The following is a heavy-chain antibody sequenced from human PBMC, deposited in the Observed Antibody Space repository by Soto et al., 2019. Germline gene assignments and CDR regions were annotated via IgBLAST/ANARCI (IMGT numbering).Heavy chain of an antibody. D-gene: IGHD5-18*01. V-gene: IGHV4-59*01. CDR2: IYNSGST. CDR1: GRSIRSYF. Sequence: LPRTCTVSGRSIRSYFWSWIRHPPGQGLEWIRYIYNSGSTNYNPSLNSRVTISVDASKNLFYLKLSSVTAADTAVYYCARSGTAMVLVDYWGQGTLVTVSS. J-gene: IGHJ4*02. CDR3: ARSGTAMVLVDY.